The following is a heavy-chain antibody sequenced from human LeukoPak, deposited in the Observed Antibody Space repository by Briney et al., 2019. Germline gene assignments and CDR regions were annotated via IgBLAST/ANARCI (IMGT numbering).Heavy chain of an antibody. CDR3: ARVDYYDSSGYITGAFDI. J-gene: IGHJ3*02. V-gene: IGHV4-59*01. Sequence: SETLSLTCTVSGCSISSYYWSWIRQPPGKGLEWIGYIDYSGSTNYNPSLKSRVTISVDTSKNQFSLKLSSVTAADTAVYYCARVDYYDSSGYITGAFDIWGQGTMVTVSS. CDR2: IDYSGST. CDR1: GCSISSYY. D-gene: IGHD3-22*01.